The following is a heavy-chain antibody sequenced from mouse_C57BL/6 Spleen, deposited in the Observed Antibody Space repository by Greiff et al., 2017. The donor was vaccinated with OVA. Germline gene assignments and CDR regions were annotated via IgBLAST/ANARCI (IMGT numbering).Heavy chain of an antibody. D-gene: IGHD4-1*01. V-gene: IGHV5-17*01. J-gene: IGHJ1*03. CDR2: ISSGSSTI. CDR1: GFTFSDYG. Sequence: DVKLVESGGGLVKPGGSLKLSCAASGFTFSDYGMHWVRQAPEKGLEWVAYISSGSSTIYYADTVKGRFTISRDNAKNTLFLQMTSLRSEDTAMYYGARDRNWDPYWYFDVWGTGTTVTVSS. CDR3: ARDRNWDPYWYFDV.